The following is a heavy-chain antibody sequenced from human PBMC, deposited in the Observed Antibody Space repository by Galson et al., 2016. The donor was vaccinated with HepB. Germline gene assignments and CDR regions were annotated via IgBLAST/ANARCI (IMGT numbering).Heavy chain of an antibody. CDR2: IYGSGST. CDR1: GGSTSGNY. V-gene: IGHV4-59*12. CDR3: ARRNVTTFGGAKFHSYGMDV. J-gene: IGHJ6*02. D-gene: IGHD3-16*01. Sequence: SETLSLTCSISGGSTSGNYWSWIRQSPGKGLEWIGYIYGSGSTSYNPSLKSRVTISADASNNQNSLKLTSVTAADTAVYYCARRNVTTFGGAKFHSYGMDVWGQGTTVTVSS.